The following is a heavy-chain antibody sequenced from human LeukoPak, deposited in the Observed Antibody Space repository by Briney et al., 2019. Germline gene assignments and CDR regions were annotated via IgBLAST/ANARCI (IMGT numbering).Heavy chain of an antibody. CDR2: MRYDGSNK. CDR3: ARDEPSPDSTDLDY. CDR1: GFTFSSYG. Sequence: PGGSLRLSCAASGFTFSSYGMHWVRQAPGKGLEWVAFMRYDGSNKYYADSVKGRFTISRDRNTLYLQMNSLRADDTAVYYCARDEPSPDSTDLDYWGQGTLVTVSS. V-gene: IGHV3-30*02. D-gene: IGHD2/OR15-2a*01. J-gene: IGHJ4*02.